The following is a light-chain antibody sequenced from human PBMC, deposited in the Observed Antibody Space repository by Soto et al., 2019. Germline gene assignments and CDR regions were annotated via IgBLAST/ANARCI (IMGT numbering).Light chain of an antibody. V-gene: IGKV1-39*01. CDR1: QSISSY. CDR3: QQRSSWPRT. Sequence: IQVTQSPSSLSASVGDRVAITCRASQSISSYLNWYQQKPGKAPKLLIYAASSLQSGVPSRFSGSGSGTDFTLTISSLEPEDFAVYYCQQRSSWPRTFGQGTKVDNK. CDR2: AAS. J-gene: IGKJ1*01.